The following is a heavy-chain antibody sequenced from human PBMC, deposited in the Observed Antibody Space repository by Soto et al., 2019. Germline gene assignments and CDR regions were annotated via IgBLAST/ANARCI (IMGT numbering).Heavy chain of an antibody. D-gene: IGHD6-13*01. CDR3: TKDASTWYGASTDYFDY. CDR2: ISGSGGST. Sequence: EVQRLESGGDLVQPGGSLRLSCAASGCTCSSYAMSWVRQAPGKGLEWVSTISGSGGSTYYADSVKGRFTISRDNSKNTLYVRMNSLRAEDTAVYYCTKDASTWYGASTDYFDYWGQGTLVTVSS. CDR1: GCTCSSYA. J-gene: IGHJ4*02. V-gene: IGHV3-23*01.